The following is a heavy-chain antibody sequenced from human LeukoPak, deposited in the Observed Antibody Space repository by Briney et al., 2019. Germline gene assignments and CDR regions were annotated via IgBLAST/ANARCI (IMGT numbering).Heavy chain of an antibody. J-gene: IGHJ6*04. CDR3: ARDEGGGAMVRGVTAYYHGMDV. Sequence: ASVTVSCKASGYTFTNYGFNGVRQAPGQGLEGMGWINAYNGNTNYAQKLQGRVTMTTDTSTSTAYMELRSLRSDDTAVYYCARDEGGGAMVRGVTAYYHGMDVWGKGTTVTVSS. CDR2: INAYNGNT. CDR1: GYTFTNYG. V-gene: IGHV1-18*04. D-gene: IGHD3-10*01.